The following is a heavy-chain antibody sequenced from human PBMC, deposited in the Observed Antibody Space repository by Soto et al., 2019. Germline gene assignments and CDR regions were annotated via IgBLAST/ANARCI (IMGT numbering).Heavy chain of an antibody. CDR2: IYYSGSA. D-gene: IGHD2-2*01. V-gene: IGHV4-28*03. J-gene: IGHJ3*02. CDR3: ARGDYAKAFDI. CDR1: SYSICSSNC. Sequence: TLSLTCAVCSYSICSSNCCGWIRQPPGKGLEWIGNIYYSGSAYYNPSLKSRVTMSVDTSKNQFSLKLTSVTAVDTAVYYCARGDYAKAFDIWGQGTTVT.